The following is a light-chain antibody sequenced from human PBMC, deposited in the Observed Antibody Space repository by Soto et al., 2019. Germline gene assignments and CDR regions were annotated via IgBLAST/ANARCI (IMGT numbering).Light chain of an antibody. V-gene: IGKV1-5*03. CDR1: QSISSW. J-gene: IGKJ1*01. Sequence: DIQMTQSPSTLSASVGDRVTITCRASQSISSWLAWYQQKPGKAPKLLIYKASSLESGVPSRFSGSGSGTEFTLTISSPQPDDFATYYCHQYNSYSWTFGEGTKVEIK. CDR2: KAS. CDR3: HQYNSYSWT.